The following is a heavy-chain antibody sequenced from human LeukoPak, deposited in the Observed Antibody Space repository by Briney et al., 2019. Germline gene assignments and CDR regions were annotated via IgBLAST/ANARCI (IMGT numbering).Heavy chain of an antibody. CDR1: GFTFSSYA. Sequence: GGSLRLSCAASGFTFSSYAMHWVRQAPGKGLEWVAVISYDGGNKYYADSVKGRFTISRDNSKNTLYLQMNSLRAEDTAVYYCAREMTTGGVYLRRTMDVWGKGTTVTVSS. CDR2: ISYDGGNK. D-gene: IGHD4-11*01. V-gene: IGHV3-30*04. J-gene: IGHJ6*04. CDR3: AREMTTGGVYLRRTMDV.